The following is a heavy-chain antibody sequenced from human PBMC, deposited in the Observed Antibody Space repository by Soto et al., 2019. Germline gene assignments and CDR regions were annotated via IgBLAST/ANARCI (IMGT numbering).Heavy chain of an antibody. CDR3: AKDLVVIGSQGEY. CDR2: ISGSGGST. V-gene: IGHV3-23*01. D-gene: IGHD3-22*01. CDR1: GFTFSSYA. J-gene: IGHJ4*02. Sequence: EVQLLESGGGLVQPGGSLRLSCAASGFTFSSYAMSWVRQAPGKGLEWVSAISGSGGSTYYADSVKGRFTISRDNSKNTLYPQMNSLSAEDTAVYYCAKDLVVIGSQGEYWGQGTLVTVSS.